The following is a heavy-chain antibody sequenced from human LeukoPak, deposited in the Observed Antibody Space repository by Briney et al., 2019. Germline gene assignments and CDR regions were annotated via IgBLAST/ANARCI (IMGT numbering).Heavy chain of an antibody. CDR3: AKDPKYYYDSSGYYL. V-gene: IGHV3-23*01. D-gene: IGHD3-22*01. CDR2: ISGSGGST. CDR1: GFTFSSYA. Sequence: GGSLRLSCAASGFTFSSYAMSWLRQAPGKGLEWVSAISGSGGSTYYADSVKGRFTISRDNSKNTLYLQMNSLRAEDTAVYYCAKDPKYYYDSSGYYLGGQGTLVTVSS. J-gene: IGHJ4*02.